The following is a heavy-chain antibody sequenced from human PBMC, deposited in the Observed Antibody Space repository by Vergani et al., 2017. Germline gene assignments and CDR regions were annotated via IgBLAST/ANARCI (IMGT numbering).Heavy chain of an antibody. J-gene: IGHJ4*02. D-gene: IGHD3-16*01. CDR3: ARERGGGDY. CDR1: GFTFSSYA. Sequence: QVQLVESGGGVVQPGRSLRLSCAASGFTFSSYAMHWVRQAPGKGLEWVAVISYDGSNKYYADSVKGRFTISRDNSKNTLYLQMNSLRAEDTAVYECARERGGGDYWGQGTLVTVSS. V-gene: IGHV3-30*04. CDR2: ISYDGSNK.